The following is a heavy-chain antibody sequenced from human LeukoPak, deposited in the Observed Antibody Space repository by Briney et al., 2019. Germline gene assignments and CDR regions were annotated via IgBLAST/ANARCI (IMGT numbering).Heavy chain of an antibody. J-gene: IGHJ1*01. CDR2: INLDGSEK. D-gene: IGHD3-22*01. CDR1: GFIFSTSW. Sequence: GGSLRLSCTASGFIFSTSWMTWVRQAPGKGLEWVANINLDGSEKYYVDSVKGRFTISRDSAKNSLYLQMNSLRAEDTAVYYCARDFDRTAYDSSGYYYPGYFQHWGQGTLVTVSS. V-gene: IGHV3-7*01. CDR3: ARDFDRTAYDSSGYYYPGYFQH.